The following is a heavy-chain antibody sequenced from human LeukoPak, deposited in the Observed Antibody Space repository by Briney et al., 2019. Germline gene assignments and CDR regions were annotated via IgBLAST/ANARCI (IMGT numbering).Heavy chain of an antibody. CDR1: GGSISSSSYY. CDR3: ARHLLWFGESIYYYYYMDV. CDR2: IYYSGST. Sequence: PSETLSLTCTVSGGSISSSSYYWGWIRQPPGKGLEWIGSIYYSGSTYYNPSLKSRVTISVDTSKNQFSLKLSSVTAADTAVYYCARHLLWFGESIYYYYYMDVWGKGTTVTISS. J-gene: IGHJ6*03. D-gene: IGHD3-10*01. V-gene: IGHV4-39*07.